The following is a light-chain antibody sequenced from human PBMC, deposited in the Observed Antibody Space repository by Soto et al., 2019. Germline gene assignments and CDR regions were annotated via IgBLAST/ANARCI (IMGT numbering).Light chain of an antibody. CDR3: SSYTSSNTCV. V-gene: IGLV2-14*01. J-gene: IGLJ1*01. Sequence: QPVLTQPASVSGSPGQSITISCTGTSSDVGDYNYVSWYQQHPGKAPKLMIYDVSNRPSGVSNRFSGSKSGNTASLTISGLQAEDEADYYCSSYTSSNTCVFGTGTKVTVL. CDR2: DVS. CDR1: SSDVGDYNY.